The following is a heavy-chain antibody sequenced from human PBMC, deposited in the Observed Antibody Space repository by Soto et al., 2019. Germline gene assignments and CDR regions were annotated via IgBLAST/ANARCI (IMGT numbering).Heavy chain of an antibody. Sequence: QVQLVQSGAEVKKPGSSVKVSCKASGGTFSSYAISWVRQAPGQGLEWMGGSIPISGTANYAQKFQGRVTITADESTSTAYMALSSLRSEDTAVYYCARSQGSSTSLEIYYYYYYGMDVWGQGTTVTVSS. D-gene: IGHD2-2*01. V-gene: IGHV1-69*01. CDR3: ARSQGSSTSLEIYYYYYYGMDV. CDR2: SIPISGTA. CDR1: GGTFSSYA. J-gene: IGHJ6*02.